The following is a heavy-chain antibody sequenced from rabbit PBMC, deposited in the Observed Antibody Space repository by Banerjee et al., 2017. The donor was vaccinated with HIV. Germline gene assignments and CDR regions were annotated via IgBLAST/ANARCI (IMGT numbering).Heavy chain of an antibody. CDR3: VRDLWTSSDYLDYFNL. CDR1: GIDFSGLYY. Sequence: QEQLVESGGGLVKAGGTLTLTCKASGIDFSGLYYMCWVRQAPGKGLEWIGCIYTGSGSTYYASWAKGRFTISKTSSTTVTLQMTSLTAADTATYFCVRDLWTSSDYLDYFNLWGQGTLVTDS. D-gene: IGHD1-1*01. V-gene: IGHV1S45*01. CDR2: IYTGSGST. J-gene: IGHJ4*01.